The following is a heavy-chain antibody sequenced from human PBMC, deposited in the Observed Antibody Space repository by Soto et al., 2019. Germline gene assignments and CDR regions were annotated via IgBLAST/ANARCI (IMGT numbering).Heavy chain of an antibody. CDR3: ARAGHGTTGAYNWFDP. V-gene: IGHV4-31*03. CDR2: IYYSGST. CDR1: GGSISSGGYY. D-gene: IGHD4-17*01. J-gene: IGHJ5*02. Sequence: QVQLQESGPGLVKPSQTLSLTCTVSGGSISSGGYYWSWIRQHPGKGLEWIGYIYYSGSTYYNPSLKSRVTISVDTSKNQFSLKLSSVTAADTAVYYCARAGHGTTGAYNWFDPWGQGTLVTVSS.